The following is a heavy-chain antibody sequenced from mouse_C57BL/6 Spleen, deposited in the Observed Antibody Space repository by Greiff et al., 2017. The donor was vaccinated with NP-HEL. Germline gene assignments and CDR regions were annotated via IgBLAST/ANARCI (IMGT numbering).Heavy chain of an antibody. J-gene: IGHJ2*01. CDR2: IYPGSGST. D-gene: IGHD3-2*02. Sequence: VQLQQPGAELVKPGASVKMSCKASGYTFTSYWITWVKQRPGQGLEWIGDIYPGSGSTNYNEKFKSKATLTVDKSSSTAYMQLSSLTSEDSAVYYCAREREGTAQVFDYWGQGTTLTVS. CDR1: GYTFTSYW. V-gene: IGHV1-55*01. CDR3: AREREGTAQVFDY.